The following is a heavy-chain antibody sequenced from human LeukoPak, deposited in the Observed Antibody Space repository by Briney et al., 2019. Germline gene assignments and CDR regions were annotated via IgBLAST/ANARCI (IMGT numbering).Heavy chain of an antibody. CDR1: GGSFDGYY. CDR3: ARGLASGYPPIPFDY. D-gene: IGHD3-3*01. V-gene: IGHV4-34*01. J-gene: IGHJ4*02. Sequence: SETLSLTCAVFGGSFDGYYWSWIRQSPGKGLEWIGEITYDGRTKYNPSLRGQVSISEDTSKIQFSLNLTSVTAADTAIYYCARGLASGYPPIPFDYWGQGTQVTVSS. CDR2: ITYDGRT.